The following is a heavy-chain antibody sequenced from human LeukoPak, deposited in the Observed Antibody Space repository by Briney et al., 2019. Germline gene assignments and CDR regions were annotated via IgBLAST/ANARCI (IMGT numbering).Heavy chain of an antibody. V-gene: IGHV3-7*01. D-gene: IGHD3-22*01. CDR3: AREKQYYYDGSAYPNCYDY. CDR1: GFTFSSYW. Sequence: GGSLRLSCAASGFTFSSYWMSWVRQAPGKGLEWVANTKQDGSEKYYVDSVKGRFTISRDNAKNSLYLQMNSLRAEDTAVYYCAREKQYYYDGSAYPNCYDYWGQGTLVTVSS. J-gene: IGHJ4*02. CDR2: TKQDGSEK.